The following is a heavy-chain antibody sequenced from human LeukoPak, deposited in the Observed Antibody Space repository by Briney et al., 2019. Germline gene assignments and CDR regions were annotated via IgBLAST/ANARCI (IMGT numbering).Heavy chain of an antibody. Sequence: GGSLRLSCAASGFIFSCHGMRWVRQAPGKGPEWVSAISGSGDTTYYADSVKGRFTISRDNSKNTLYLQMNSLRAEDTALYFCAKARGFAEFDYWGQGTLVTVSS. D-gene: IGHD3-10*01. V-gene: IGHV3-23*01. CDR2: ISGSGDTT. CDR1: GFIFSCHG. CDR3: AKARGFAEFDY. J-gene: IGHJ4*02.